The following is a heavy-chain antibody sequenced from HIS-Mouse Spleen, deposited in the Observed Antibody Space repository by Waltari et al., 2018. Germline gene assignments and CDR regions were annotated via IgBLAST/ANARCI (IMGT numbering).Heavy chain of an antibody. V-gene: IGHV1-8*01. J-gene: IGHJ4*02. D-gene: IGHD3-3*01. CDR3: ARVYYDFWSGYYY. CDR2: MNPNSGNT. CDR1: GYTFTSYD. Sequence: QVQLVQSGAEVKKPGASVKVSCTASGYTFTSYDLNGVRPATGQGLEWKGWMNPNSGNTGYAQKFQGRVTMTRNTSISTAYMELSSLRSEDTAVYYCARVYYDFWSGYYYWGQGTLVTVSS.